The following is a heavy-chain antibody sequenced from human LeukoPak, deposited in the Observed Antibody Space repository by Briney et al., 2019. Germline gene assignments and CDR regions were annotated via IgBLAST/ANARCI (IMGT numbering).Heavy chain of an antibody. D-gene: IGHD5-12*01. CDR2: IIPILGIA. J-gene: IGHJ6*02. CDR3: ARDRMVATAPSGMDV. CDR1: GGTFSSYA. Sequence: SVKVSCKASGGTFSSYAISWVRQAPGQGLEWMGRIIPILGIANYAQKFQGRVTITADKSTSTSYMELSSLRSEDTAVYYCARDRMVATAPSGMDVWGQGTTVTVSS. V-gene: IGHV1-69*04.